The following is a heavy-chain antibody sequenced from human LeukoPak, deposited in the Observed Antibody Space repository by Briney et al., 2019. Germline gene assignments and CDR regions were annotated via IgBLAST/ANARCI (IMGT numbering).Heavy chain of an antibody. D-gene: IGHD3-16*01. CDR1: GFTFSTYA. J-gene: IGHJ4*02. CDR3: AKVLRVSWGFDY. Sequence: GGSLRLSCATSGFTFSTYAMNWVRRAPGKGLEWVSAISNSGNTTYYADSVKGRFTISRDKSKNTLYLQMTSLRAEDTAVYYCAKVLRVSWGFDYWGQGTLVTVSS. V-gene: IGHV3-23*01. CDR2: ISNSGNTT.